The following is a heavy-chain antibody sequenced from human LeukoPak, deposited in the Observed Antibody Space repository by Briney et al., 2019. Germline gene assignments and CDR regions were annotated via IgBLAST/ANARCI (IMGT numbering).Heavy chain of an antibody. Sequence: PGETLTLTCAASGYTFSDHYNDWGRQAPGKGLEGGGRSRNKGNSYTIEYAASVKVSFFISRDDSNHSLYLQMNRLPAEDTAVDYCARHNSSLKLGAFEIWGQGTMVTVSS. D-gene: IGHD6-13*01. CDR1: GYTFSDHY. CDR3: ARHNSSLKLGAFEI. J-gene: IGHJ3*02. V-gene: IGHV3-72*01. CDR2: SRNKGNSYTI.